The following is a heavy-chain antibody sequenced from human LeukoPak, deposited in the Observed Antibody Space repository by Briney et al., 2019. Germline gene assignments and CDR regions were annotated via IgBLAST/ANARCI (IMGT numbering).Heavy chain of an antibody. CDR1: GGSISSYY. CDR3: ARCAAMNDDYFDY. J-gene: IGHJ4*02. D-gene: IGHD5-18*01. V-gene: IGHV4-59*01. Sequence: SETLSLTCTVSGGSISSYYWSWIRQPPGKGLEWIGYIYYSGSTNYNPSLKSRLTISVDTSKNQFSLKLGSVTAADTAVYYYARCAAMNDDYFDYWGQGSLVTVSS. CDR2: IYYSGST.